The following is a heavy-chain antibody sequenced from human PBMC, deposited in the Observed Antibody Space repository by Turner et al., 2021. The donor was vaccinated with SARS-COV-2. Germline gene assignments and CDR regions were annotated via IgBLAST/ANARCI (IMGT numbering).Heavy chain of an antibody. CDR1: GFPFSIAW. D-gene: IGHD1-26*01. Sequence: GSGGGLVKPGGSLRLSCAGSGFPFSIAWMHWVRQAPGKGLEWVGRVKSKTDGGTTDYAAPVKDRFTISRDDSKNTMYLQMSSLKTEDTALYYCTTRSGSFDYWGQGTLVTVSS. J-gene: IGHJ4*02. V-gene: IGHV3-15*01. CDR2: VKSKTDGGTT. CDR3: TTRSGSFDY.